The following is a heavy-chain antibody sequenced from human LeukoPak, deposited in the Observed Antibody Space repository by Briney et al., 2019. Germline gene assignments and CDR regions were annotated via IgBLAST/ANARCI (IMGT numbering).Heavy chain of an antibody. Sequence: SQTLSLTCAVSGGSISSGGYSWSWIRQPPGKGLEWIGYIYHSGSTYYNPSLKSRVTISVDRSKNQFSLKLSSVTAADTAVYYCARTVTRLYYFDYWGQGTLVTVSS. CDR1: GGSISSGGYS. CDR3: ARTVTRLYYFDY. D-gene: IGHD4-17*01. J-gene: IGHJ4*02. CDR2: IYHSGST. V-gene: IGHV4-30-2*01.